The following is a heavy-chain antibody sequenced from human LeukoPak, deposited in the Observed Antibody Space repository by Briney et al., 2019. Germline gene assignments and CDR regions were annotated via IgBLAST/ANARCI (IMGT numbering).Heavy chain of an antibody. CDR1: GFTFSSYS. Sequence: PGGSLRLSCAASGFTFSSYSMNWVRQAAGKGLEWVSSISSSSSYIYYADSVKGRFTISRDNAKNSLYLQMNSLRAEDTAVYYYAREGTYCSSTSCYLGDPWGQGTLVTVSS. V-gene: IGHV3-21*01. D-gene: IGHD2-2*01. CDR3: AREGTYCSSTSCYLGDP. CDR2: ISSSSSYI. J-gene: IGHJ5*02.